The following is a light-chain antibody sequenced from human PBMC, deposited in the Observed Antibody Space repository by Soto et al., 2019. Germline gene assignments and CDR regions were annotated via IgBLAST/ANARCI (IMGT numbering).Light chain of an antibody. V-gene: IGKV3-20*01. J-gene: IGKJ1*01. Sequence: EIVLTQSPRTLSLSPGERATLSCRASQSVSSGYLAWYQQKPGQAPRLFISGASTRATGIPDRFSGSGSGTDFTLTISRLEPEDFAVYYCQQYGNSRWTFGQGTKVEIK. CDR2: GAS. CDR1: QSVSSGY. CDR3: QQYGNSRWT.